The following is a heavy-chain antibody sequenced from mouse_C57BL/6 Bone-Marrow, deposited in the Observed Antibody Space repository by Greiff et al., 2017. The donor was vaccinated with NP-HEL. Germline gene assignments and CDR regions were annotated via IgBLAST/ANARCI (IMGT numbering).Heavy chain of an antibody. V-gene: IGHV1-80*01. D-gene: IGHD1-1*01. CDR3: ARCYGRSYYFDY. CDR2: IYPGDGDT. CDR1: GYAFSSYW. Sequence: QVQLQQSGAELVKPGASVKISCKASGYAFSSYWMNWVKQRPGKGLEWIGQIYPGDGDTNYNGKFKGKATLTADKSSSTAYMQLSSLPSEDSAVSSCARCYGRSYYFDYWGQGTTLTVSS. J-gene: IGHJ2*01.